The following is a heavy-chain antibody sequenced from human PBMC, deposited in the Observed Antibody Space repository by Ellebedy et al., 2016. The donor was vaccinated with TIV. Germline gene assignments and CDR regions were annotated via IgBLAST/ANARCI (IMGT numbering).Heavy chain of an antibody. CDR3: AKGKVADS. V-gene: IGHV3-23*01. CDR1: GVTFSTYA. Sequence: GESLKISCTDTGVTFSTYAMNWVRQAPGKGLEWVSGISESGGSTYYADSVKGRFTISRDNSKDTLYLEMNSLRVDDTAVYYCAKGKVADSWGQGTLVTMSS. J-gene: IGHJ4*02. CDR2: ISESGGST. D-gene: IGHD2-15*01.